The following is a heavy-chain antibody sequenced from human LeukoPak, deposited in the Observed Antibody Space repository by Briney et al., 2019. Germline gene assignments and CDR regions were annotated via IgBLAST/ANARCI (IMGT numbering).Heavy chain of an antibody. Sequence: GGSLRLSCAASGFTFSTYSMNWVRQAPGKGLEWLSSISSSSSYIYYADSVKGRFTISRDNAKNSLYLQMNSLRAEDTAVYYCAREGSSWPFDYWGQGTLVTVSS. CDR2: ISSSSSYI. J-gene: IGHJ4*02. CDR1: GFTFSTYS. D-gene: IGHD6-13*01. CDR3: AREGSSWPFDY. V-gene: IGHV3-21*01.